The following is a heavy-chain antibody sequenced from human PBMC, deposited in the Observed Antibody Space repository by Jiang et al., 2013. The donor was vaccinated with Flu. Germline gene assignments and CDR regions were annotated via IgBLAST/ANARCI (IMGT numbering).Heavy chain of an antibody. CDR1: GFTFSSYA. D-gene: IGHD5-12*01. J-gene: IGHJ4*02. V-gene: IGHV3-30-3*01. CDR2: ISYDGSNK. CDR3: ARVGGGYDSQ. Sequence: VQLLESGGGVVQPGRSLRLSCAASGFTFSSYAMHWVRQAPGKGLEWVAVISYDGSNKYYADSVKGRFTISRDNSKNTLYLQMNSLRAEDTAVYYCARVGGGYDSQWGQGTLVTVSS.